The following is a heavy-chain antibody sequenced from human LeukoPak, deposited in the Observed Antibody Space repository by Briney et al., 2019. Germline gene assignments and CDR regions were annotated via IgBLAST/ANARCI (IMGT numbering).Heavy chain of an antibody. CDR2: INPNSGGA. J-gene: IGHJ4*02. CDR1: GYTFTGYY. Sequence: ASVKVSCKASGYTFTGYYMHWVRQAPGQGLEWMGWINPNSGGANYAQKFQGRVTMTRDTSISTAYMELSRLRSDDTAVYYCARDLRWELQGYDYWGQGTLVTVSS. V-gene: IGHV1-2*02. D-gene: IGHD1-26*01. CDR3: ARDLRWELQGYDY.